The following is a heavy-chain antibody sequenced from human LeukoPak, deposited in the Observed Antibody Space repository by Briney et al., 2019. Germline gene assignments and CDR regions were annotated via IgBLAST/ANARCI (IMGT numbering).Heavy chain of an antibody. CDR2: IYYSGST. CDR1: GGSISSYY. CDR3: ARKRSELYYYMDV. V-gene: IGHV4-59*08. Sequence: PSETLSLTCTVSGGSISSYYWSWIRQPPGKGLEWIGYIYYSGSTNYNPSLKSRVTISVDTSKNQFSLKLSSVTAADTAVYYCARKRSELYYYMDVWGKGTTVTVSS. J-gene: IGHJ6*03. D-gene: IGHD1-7*01.